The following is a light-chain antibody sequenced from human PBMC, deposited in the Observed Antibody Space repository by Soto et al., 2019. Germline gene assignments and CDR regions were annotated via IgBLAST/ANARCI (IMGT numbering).Light chain of an antibody. CDR1: QTISNW. J-gene: IGKJ1*01. Sequence: DIQMTQSPSTLSASVGDRVTISCRASQTISNWLAWYQQKPGKAPKLLIYDASSLESGVPSRFSGSGSGTEFPLTSSLLHAEDFAAYYCQKYNTSWTFGQGTKVEIK. CDR3: QKYNTSWT. V-gene: IGKV1-5*01. CDR2: DAS.